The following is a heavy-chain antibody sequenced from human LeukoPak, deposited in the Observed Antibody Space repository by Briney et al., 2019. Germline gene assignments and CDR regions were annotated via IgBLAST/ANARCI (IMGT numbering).Heavy chain of an antibody. J-gene: IGHJ2*01. CDR1: GGSFSGYF. D-gene: IGHD7-27*01. V-gene: IGHV4-34*01. CDR2: INHSGST. CDR3: TRWKLGDWYFDL. Sequence: SETLSLTCAVYGGSFSGYFWSWICQPPGKGLEWIGEINHSGSTNYNPSLKSRVTISVDTSKNQFSLKLSSVTAADTAIYYCTRWKLGDWYFDLWGRGTLVTVSS.